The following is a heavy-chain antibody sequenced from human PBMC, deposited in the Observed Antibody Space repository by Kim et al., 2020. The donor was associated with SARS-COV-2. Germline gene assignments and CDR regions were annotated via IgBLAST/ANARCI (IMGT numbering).Heavy chain of an antibody. Sequence: SETLSLTCTVSGGSISSYYWSWIRQPPGKGLEWIGYIYYSGSTNYNPSLKSRVTISVDTSKNQFSLKLSSVTAADTAVYYCARDRTVYGMDVWGQGTTVTVSS. CDR1: GGSISSYY. J-gene: IGHJ6*02. V-gene: IGHV4-59*01. CDR3: ARDRTVYGMDV. CDR2: IYYSGST.